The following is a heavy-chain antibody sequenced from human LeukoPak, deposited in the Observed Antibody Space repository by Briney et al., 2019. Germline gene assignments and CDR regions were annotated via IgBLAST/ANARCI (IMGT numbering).Heavy chain of an antibody. CDR3: ARDNSCISSSCGNAYMDV. D-gene: IGHD2-2*01. V-gene: IGHV1-2*02. CDR2: INPNSGGT. Sequence: ASVKVSCKASGYTFIGYYIHRVRHAPGQGLGWMGWINPNSGGTDIAQGFQGRVTMTRDTSISTVYMELSRLRSDDTAVYYCARDNSCISSSCGNAYMDVWGKGTTVTVSS. CDR1: GYTFIGYY. J-gene: IGHJ6*03.